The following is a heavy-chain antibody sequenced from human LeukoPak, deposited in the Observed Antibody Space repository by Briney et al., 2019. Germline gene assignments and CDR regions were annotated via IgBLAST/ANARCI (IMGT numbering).Heavy chain of an antibody. V-gene: IGHV1-69*04. D-gene: IGHD4-11*01. CDR1: GGTFSSYA. CDR3: ARDTVTTVTNDWWFDS. J-gene: IGHJ5*01. CDR2: IIPIFGIA. Sequence: SVKVSCNASGGTFSSYAISWVRQAPGQGLEWMGSIIPIFGIANYAQKFQGRVTITADKSTSTDYMELSSLRSEDTAVYYCARDTVTTVTNDWWFDSWGQGTLVTVSS.